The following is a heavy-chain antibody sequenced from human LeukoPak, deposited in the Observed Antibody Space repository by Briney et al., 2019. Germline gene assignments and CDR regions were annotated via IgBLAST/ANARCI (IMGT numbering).Heavy chain of an antibody. V-gene: IGHV4-31*03. Sequence: SQTLSLTCTVSGGSISSGGSYWSWIRQHPGKGLEWIGYIYYSGSTYYNPSLKSRVTISVDTSKNQFSLKLSSVTAADTAVYYCARDKWFRRFYGMDVWGQGTTVTVSS. CDR3: ARDKWFRRFYGMDV. J-gene: IGHJ6*02. CDR2: IYYSGST. CDR1: GGSISSGGSY. D-gene: IGHD3-22*01.